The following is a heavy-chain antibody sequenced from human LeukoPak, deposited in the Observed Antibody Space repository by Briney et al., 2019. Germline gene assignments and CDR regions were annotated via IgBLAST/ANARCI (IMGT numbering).Heavy chain of an antibody. D-gene: IGHD4-11*01. V-gene: IGHV3-11*04. J-gene: IGHJ5*02. CDR3: ARGAYSKIDP. CDR1: GFTFSDYY. Sequence: PGGSLRLSCAASGFTFSDYYMSWIRQAPGKGLEWVSYITNSVSTIYYADSVKGRFTISRDNAKNSLYLQMNSLRDEGTAVYYCARGAYSKIDPWGQGTLVTVSS. CDR2: ITNSVSTI.